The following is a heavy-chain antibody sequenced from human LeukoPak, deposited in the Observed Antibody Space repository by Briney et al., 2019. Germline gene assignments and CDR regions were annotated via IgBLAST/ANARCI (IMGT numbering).Heavy chain of an antibody. Sequence: SETLSLTCTVSGGSISSYYWSRIRQPPGKGLEWIGYIYYSGSTNYNPSLKSRVTISVDTSKNQFSLKLSSVTAADTAVYYCAASIAVAGTPFDYWGQGTLVTVSS. J-gene: IGHJ4*02. CDR1: GGSISSYY. CDR3: AASIAVAGTPFDY. V-gene: IGHV4-59*12. D-gene: IGHD6-19*01. CDR2: IYYSGST.